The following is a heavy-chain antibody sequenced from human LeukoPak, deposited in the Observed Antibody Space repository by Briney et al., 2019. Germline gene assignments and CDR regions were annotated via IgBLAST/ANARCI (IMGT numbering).Heavy chain of an antibody. CDR2: MSAYNGNT. CDR1: GYTFTSYG. D-gene: IGHD2-21*01. J-gene: IGHJ4*02. Sequence: ASVKVSCKASGYTFTSYGISWVGQAPGQGLEWMGWMSAYNGNTNYAQKLQGRVTMTTDTSTSTPYLARRSLRSDDPAVYYCARSDRLRFPNYWGQGTPVTVSS. CDR3: ARSDRLRFPNY. V-gene: IGHV1-18*01.